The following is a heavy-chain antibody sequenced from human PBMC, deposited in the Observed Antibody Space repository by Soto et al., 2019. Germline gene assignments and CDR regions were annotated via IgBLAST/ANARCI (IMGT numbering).Heavy chain of an antibody. V-gene: IGHV1-69*13. Sequence: SVKVSCKASGYTFTSYGISWVRQAPGQGLEWMGWISPIYGKANYAQKLQGRVTITADESTSTAYMELSSLRSEDTAVYYCARGDRGYYDSSGYRWFDPWGQGTLVTVSS. CDR2: ISPIYGKA. D-gene: IGHD3-22*01. CDR1: GYTFTSYG. CDR3: ARGDRGYYDSSGYRWFDP. J-gene: IGHJ5*02.